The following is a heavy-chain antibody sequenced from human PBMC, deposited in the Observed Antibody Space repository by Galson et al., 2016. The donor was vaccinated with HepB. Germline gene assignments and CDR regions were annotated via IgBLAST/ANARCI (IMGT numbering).Heavy chain of an antibody. V-gene: IGHV3-30*04. J-gene: IGHJ6*02. Sequence: SLRLSCAASGFTFSYYAIHWVRQAPGKGLEWVAVISYDGSNKYYADSVKGRFTISRDNSKNMLYLQMNSLRAEDPAVYYCARSVWRWRGMDVWGQGTTVTVSS. CDR2: ISYDGSNK. D-gene: IGHD2-21*01. CDR1: GFTFSYYA. CDR3: ARSVWRWRGMDV.